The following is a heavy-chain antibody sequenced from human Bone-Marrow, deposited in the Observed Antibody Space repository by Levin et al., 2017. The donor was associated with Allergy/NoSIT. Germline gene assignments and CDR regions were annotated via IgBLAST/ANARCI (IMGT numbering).Heavy chain of an antibody. J-gene: IGHJ4*02. CDR2: INRGGTST. CDR3: ARDPFAYNFGSGSYLDY. V-gene: IGHV3-74*01. CDR1: GFAFSNYW. Sequence: LSLTCAASGFAFSNYWTHWVRQAPGKGLVWVSRINRGGTSTTYADSVKGRFTISRDNAKNTLYLQMNSLRAEDTAVYYCARDPFAYNFGSGSYLDYWGQGTLVSVSS. D-gene: IGHD3-10*01.